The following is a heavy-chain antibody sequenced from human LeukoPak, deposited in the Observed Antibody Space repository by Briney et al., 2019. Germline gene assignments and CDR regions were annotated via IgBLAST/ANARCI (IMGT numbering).Heavy chain of an antibody. V-gene: IGHV1-46*01. CDR1: GYTFTSYY. Sequence: ASVKVSCKASGYTFTSYYMHWVRQAPGQGLEWMGIINPSGGSTSYAQKFQGRVTMTRDTSTSTAYMELSSLRSEDTAVYYCARVSSVVVPAAWSYYYYYGMDVWGQGTTVTVSS. CDR3: ARVSSVVVPAAWSYYYYYGMDV. J-gene: IGHJ6*02. CDR2: INPSGGST. D-gene: IGHD2-2*01.